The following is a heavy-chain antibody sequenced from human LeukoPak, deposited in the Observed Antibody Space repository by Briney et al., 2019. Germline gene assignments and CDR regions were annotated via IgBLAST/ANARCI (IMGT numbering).Heavy chain of an antibody. J-gene: IGHJ3*02. CDR3: ARDHEGSPFWRDAFDI. D-gene: IGHD3-3*01. Sequence: ASVKVSCTASGYTFTSYYMHWVRQAPGQGLEWMGIINPSGGSTSYAQKFQGRVTMTRDTSTSTVYMELSSLRSEDTAVYYCARDHEGSPFWRDAFDIWGQGTMVTVSS. V-gene: IGHV1-46*01. CDR2: INPSGGST. CDR1: GYTFTSYY.